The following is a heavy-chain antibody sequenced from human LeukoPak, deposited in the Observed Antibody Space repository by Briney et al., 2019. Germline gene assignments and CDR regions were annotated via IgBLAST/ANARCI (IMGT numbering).Heavy chain of an antibody. V-gene: IGHV1-2*02. CDR1: GYTLTGYH. D-gene: IGHD5-18*01. CDR2: IEPNSGGT. J-gene: IGHJ5*02. CDR3: GRQRSGNIHGESGPHEEIRSDP. Sequence: ASVKVSCKASGYTLTGYHLHWERQAPGEGPEVNGWIEPNSGGTKYAQKFQGRVTMTRDAPKNTPSMEVSRVRSGDTAVYFCGRQRSGNIHGESGPHEEIRSDPWGHGTLVSVSS.